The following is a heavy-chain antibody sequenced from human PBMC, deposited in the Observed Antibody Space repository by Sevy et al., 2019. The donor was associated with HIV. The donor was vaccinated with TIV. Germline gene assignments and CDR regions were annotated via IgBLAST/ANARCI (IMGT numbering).Heavy chain of an antibody. V-gene: IGHV3-43*01. Sequence: GSLRLSCAASGFTFDDYTTHWVRQAPGKGLEWVSLISWDGGSTYYADSVKGRFTISRDNSKNSLYLQMNSLRTEDTALYYCAKSLRALDGMDVWGQGTTVTVSS. CDR3: AKSLRALDGMDV. J-gene: IGHJ6*02. CDR1: GFTFDDYT. CDR2: ISWDGGST.